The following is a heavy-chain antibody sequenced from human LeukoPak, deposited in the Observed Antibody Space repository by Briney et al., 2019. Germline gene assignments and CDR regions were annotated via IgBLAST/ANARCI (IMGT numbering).Heavy chain of an antibody. CDR2: IYYSGST. V-gene: IGHV4-59*11. J-gene: IGHJ4*02. Sequence: TSETLSLTCTVSGGSISSHYWSWIRQPPGKGLEWIGYIYYSGSTNYNPSLKSRVTISVDTSKNQFSLKLSSVTAADTAVYYCARDVTVRGSPYRRYFDFWGQGSLVAVSS. D-gene: IGHD3-10*01. CDR1: GGSISSHY. CDR3: ARDVTVRGSPYRRYFDF.